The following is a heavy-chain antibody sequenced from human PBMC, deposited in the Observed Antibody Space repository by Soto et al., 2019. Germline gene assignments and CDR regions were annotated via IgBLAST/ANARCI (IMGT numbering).Heavy chain of an antibody. V-gene: IGHV3-23*01. Sequence: PGGSLRLSCAASGFTFSSYAMSWVRQAPGKGLEWVSAISGSGGSTYYADSVKGRFTISRDNSKNTLYLQMNSLRAEDTAVYYCAKGTKYQLLYSGPKTYGMDVWGQGTTVTVSS. CDR1: GFTFSSYA. CDR3: AKGTKYQLLYSGPKTYGMDV. D-gene: IGHD2-2*02. J-gene: IGHJ6*02. CDR2: ISGSGGST.